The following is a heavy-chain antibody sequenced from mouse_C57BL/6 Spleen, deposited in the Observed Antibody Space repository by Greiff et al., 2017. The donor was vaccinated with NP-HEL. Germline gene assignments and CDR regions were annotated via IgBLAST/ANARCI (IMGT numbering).Heavy chain of an antibody. CDR3: ARRGIVTFNYFDY. Sequence: QVQLQQSGAELVKPGASVKISCKASGYAFSSYWMNWVKQRPGKGLEWIGQIYPGDGDTNYNGKFKGKATLTADKSSSTAYMQLSSLTSEDSAVYFCARRGIVTFNYFDYWGQGTTLTVSS. V-gene: IGHV1-80*01. D-gene: IGHD2-5*01. CDR2: IYPGDGDT. J-gene: IGHJ2*01. CDR1: GYAFSSYW.